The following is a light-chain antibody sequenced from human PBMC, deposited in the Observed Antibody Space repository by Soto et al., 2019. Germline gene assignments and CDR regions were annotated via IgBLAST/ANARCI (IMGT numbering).Light chain of an antibody. V-gene: IGLV2-14*03. CDR1: SSDIGHYDY. Sequence: QSFLTQPASVSGSPGQSITISCTGTSSDIGHYDYVSWYQQHPGKAPKLMIYYVTYRPSGVSNRYSGSKSGNSASLTISGLQADDEADYYCCSLTTSHTYVFGSGTKVTVL. J-gene: IGLJ1*01. CDR2: YVT. CDR3: CSLTTSHTYV.